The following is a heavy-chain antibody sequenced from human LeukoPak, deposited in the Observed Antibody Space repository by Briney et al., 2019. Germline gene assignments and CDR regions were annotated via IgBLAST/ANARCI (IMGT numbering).Heavy chain of an antibody. CDR2: IYYSGST. D-gene: IGHD3-3*01. CDR3: ARARFLEWLFFDY. V-gene: IGHV4-30-4*08. CDR1: GGSISSGDYY. J-gene: IGHJ4*02. Sequence: PSETLSLTCTVSGGSISSGDYYWSWIRQPPGKGLEWIGYIYYSGSTYYNPSLKSRVTISVDTSKNQFSLKLSSVTAADTAVYYCARARFLEWLFFDYWGQRTLVTVSS.